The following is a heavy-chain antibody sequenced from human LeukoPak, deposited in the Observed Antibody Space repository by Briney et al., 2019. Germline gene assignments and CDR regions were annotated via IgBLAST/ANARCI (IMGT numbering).Heavy chain of an antibody. CDR3: AKGVRVVAATRLDY. CDR1: GFTFSSYA. Sequence: PGGSLRLSCAASGFTFSSYAMSWVRQAPGKGLEWVSAISGSGGSTYYADSVKGRFTISRDNSKNTLYLQMNSLRAEDTAVYYCAKGVRVVAATRLDYWGQGTLVTVSP. D-gene: IGHD2-15*01. V-gene: IGHV3-23*01. J-gene: IGHJ4*02. CDR2: ISGSGGST.